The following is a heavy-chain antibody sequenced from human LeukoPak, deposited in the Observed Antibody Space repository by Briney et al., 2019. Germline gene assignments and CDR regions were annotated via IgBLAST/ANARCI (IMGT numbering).Heavy chain of an antibody. V-gene: IGHV4-4*07. CDR3: ARSSTAEPGYYYYMDV. CDR1: GGSISSYY. Sequence: SETLSLTCTVSGGSISSYYWSWIRQPAGKGLEWIGRIYTSGSTNYNPSLKSRVTMSVDTSKNQFSLKLSSVTAADTAVYYCARSSTAEPGYYYYMDVWGKGTTVTVSS. D-gene: IGHD6-6*01. CDR2: IYTSGST. J-gene: IGHJ6*03.